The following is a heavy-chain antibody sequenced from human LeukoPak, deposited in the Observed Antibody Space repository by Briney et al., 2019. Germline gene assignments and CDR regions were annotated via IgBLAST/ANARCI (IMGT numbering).Heavy chain of an antibody. J-gene: IGHJ6*02. CDR2: MNPNSGNT. Sequence: SVKVSCKASGYTFTSYDINWVRQATGQGLEWMGWMNPNSGNTGYAQKFQGRVTMTRNTSIGTAYMELSSLRSEDTAVYYCIAAAGGYYYYYGMDVWGQGTTVTVSS. CDR3: IAAAGGYYYYYGMDV. V-gene: IGHV1-8*01. D-gene: IGHD6-13*01. CDR1: GYTFTSYD.